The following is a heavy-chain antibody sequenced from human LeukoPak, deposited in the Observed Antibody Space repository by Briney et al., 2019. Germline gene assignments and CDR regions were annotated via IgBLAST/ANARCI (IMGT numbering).Heavy chain of an antibody. D-gene: IGHD3-10*01. J-gene: IGHJ6*02. V-gene: IGHV1-2*02. Sequence: ASVKVSCKASGYTFIGYYMHWVRLAPGQGLEWMGWINPNSGGTNYAQKFQGRVTMTRDTSISTVYMELSRLRSDDTAVYYCARAQYYYGSGRTYYYYYGMDVWGQGTTVTVSS. CDR1: GYTFIGYY. CDR2: INPNSGGT. CDR3: ARAQYYYGSGRTYYYYYGMDV.